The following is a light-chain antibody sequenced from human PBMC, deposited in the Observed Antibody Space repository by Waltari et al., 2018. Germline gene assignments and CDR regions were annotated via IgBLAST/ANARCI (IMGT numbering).Light chain of an antibody. CDR2: DVS. V-gene: IGLV2-14*03. J-gene: IGLJ2*01. Sequence: QSALTQPASVSGSPGQSITISCTGTSSDVCAYNYVSWYQQHPDKAPKLMIFDVSNRPSGVSNRFSGSKSGNTASLTISGLQAEDEADYYCSSYISSSTLELFGGGTSLTVL. CDR1: SSDVCAYNY. CDR3: SSYISSSTLEL.